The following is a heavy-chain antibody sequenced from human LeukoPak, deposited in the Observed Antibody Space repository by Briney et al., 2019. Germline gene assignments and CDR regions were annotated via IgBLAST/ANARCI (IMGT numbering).Heavy chain of an antibody. Sequence: PGGSLRLSCAASGLTFSSYWMSWVRQAPGKGLEWVANIKQDGSEKYYVDSVKGRFTISRDNAKNSLYLQMNSLRAEDTAVYYCARARTEDIVVVRGFDPWGQGTLVTVSS. V-gene: IGHV3-7*04. CDR3: ARARTEDIVVVRGFDP. CDR1: GLTFSSYW. D-gene: IGHD2-2*01. CDR2: IKQDGSEK. J-gene: IGHJ5*02.